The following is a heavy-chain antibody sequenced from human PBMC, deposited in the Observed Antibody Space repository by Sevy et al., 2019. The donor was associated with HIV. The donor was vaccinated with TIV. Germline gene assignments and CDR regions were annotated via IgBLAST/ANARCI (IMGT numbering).Heavy chain of an antibody. J-gene: IGHJ6*02. V-gene: IGHV3-30*18. D-gene: IGHD6-13*01. CDR2: ISYDGSNK. Sequence: GGSLRLSCAASGFTFSSYGMHWVRQAPGKGLEWVAVISYDGSNKYYADSVKGRFTISRDNSKNTLYLQMNSLRAEDTAVYYCAKVFTTHSSSWPPYYYYGMDVWGQGTTVTVSS. CDR3: AKVFTTHSSSWPPYYYYGMDV. CDR1: GFTFSSYG.